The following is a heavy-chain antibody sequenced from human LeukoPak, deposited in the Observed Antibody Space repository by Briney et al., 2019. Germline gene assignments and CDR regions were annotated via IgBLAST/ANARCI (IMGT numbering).Heavy chain of an antibody. CDR3: ARSTVRVLEEYFQH. Sequence: PSETLSLTCTVSGGSISSNSYYWGWIRQPPGKVLEWIGSIYYSGSTYYNPSLKSRVTISVDTSKNQFSLKLSSVTAADTAVYYCARSTVRVLEEYFQHWGQGTLVTVSS. V-gene: IGHV4-39*01. CDR1: GGSISSNSYY. J-gene: IGHJ1*01. CDR2: IYYSGST. D-gene: IGHD4-17*01.